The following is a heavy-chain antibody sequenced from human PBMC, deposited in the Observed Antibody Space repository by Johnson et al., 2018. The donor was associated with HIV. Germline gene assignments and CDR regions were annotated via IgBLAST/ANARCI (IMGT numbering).Heavy chain of an antibody. D-gene: IGHD2-15*01. CDR1: GFTFSSYA. CDR3: AKAFPYCTGGSCYPHRSPHDAFDI. J-gene: IGHJ3*02. V-gene: IGHV3-30-3*01. CDR2: ISYDGSNK. Sequence: QVQLVESGGGVVQPGRSLRLSCAASGFTFSSYAMHWVRQAPGKGLEWVAVISYDGSNKYYADSVKGRFTISRDNSKNTLYLQMNSLRAEDTAVYYCAKAFPYCTGGSCYPHRSPHDAFDIWGQGTVVTVSS.